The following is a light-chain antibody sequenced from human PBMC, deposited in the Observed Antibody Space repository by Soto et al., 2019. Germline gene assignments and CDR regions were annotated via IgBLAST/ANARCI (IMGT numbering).Light chain of an antibody. J-gene: IGKJ3*01. CDR3: QQSYSTPFT. Sequence: DIQMTQSPSSLSASVGDRVTITCRASQSISSYLNWYQQKPGKAPNLLIYAASSLQSGVPSRFSGSGSGTAFTLTISSLQPEDSATYYFQQSYSTPFTFGPGTKVDI. V-gene: IGKV1-39*01. CDR2: AAS. CDR1: QSISSY.